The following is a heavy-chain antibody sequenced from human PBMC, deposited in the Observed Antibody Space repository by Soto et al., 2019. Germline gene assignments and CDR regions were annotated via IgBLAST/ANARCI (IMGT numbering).Heavy chain of an antibody. V-gene: IGHV1-3*01. J-gene: IGHJ4*02. CDR2: INAGNGNT. CDR1: GYTFTSYS. D-gene: IGHD6-19*01. CDR3: ARDFVVAGLVFDY. Sequence: ASVKVSCKASGYTFTSYSMHWVRQAPGQRLEWMGWINAGNGNTKYSQKFQGRVTITRDTSASTAYMELSSLRSEDTAVYYCARDFVVAGLVFDYWGQGALLTVSS.